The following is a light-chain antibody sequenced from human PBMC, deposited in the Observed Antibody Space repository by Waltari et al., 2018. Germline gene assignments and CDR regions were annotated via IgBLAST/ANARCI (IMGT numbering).Light chain of an antibody. CDR1: QSIFDSSNNKSY. CDR2: WAS. V-gene: IGKV4-1*01. J-gene: IGKJ4*02. CDR3: HQYYGAPLS. Sequence: DIVMTQSPDSLAVSLGERATINCKSSQSIFDSSNNKSYLAWYQQKPGQPPTVRIYWASTRESGVPDRISGSGSGTDFTLTINSLQAEDVAVYYCHQYYGAPLSFGGGTKVEIK.